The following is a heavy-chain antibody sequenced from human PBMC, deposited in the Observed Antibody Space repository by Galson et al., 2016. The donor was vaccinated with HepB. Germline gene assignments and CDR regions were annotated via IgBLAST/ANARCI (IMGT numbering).Heavy chain of an antibody. CDR2: IGGGGGRI. Sequence: SLRLSCAASGSMFHNHAMSWVRQAPGRGLEWVSVIGGGGGRIYYADSVKGRFTIHRDNSKNTLYLDMKSLRGEDTARYYCAKVTGGGWIGFEYWGQGTQVTVAS. D-gene: IGHD6-19*01. CDR1: GSMFHNHA. J-gene: IGHJ4*02. CDR3: AKVTGGGWIGFEY. V-gene: IGHV3-23*01.